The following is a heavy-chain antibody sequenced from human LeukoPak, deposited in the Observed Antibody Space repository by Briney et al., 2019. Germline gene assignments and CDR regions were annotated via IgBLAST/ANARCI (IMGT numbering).Heavy chain of an antibody. J-gene: IGHJ6*02. Sequence: QPGGSLRLSCAASGFTFSNYAMHWVRQAPGKGLEYVSAIISNGGSTYYANSVKGRFTISRDNSKNTLYLQMGSLRAEDMAVYYCARDMGSYYGYYYGMDVWGQGTTVTVSS. CDR2: IISNGGST. CDR3: ARDMGSYYGYYYGMDV. V-gene: IGHV3-64*01. D-gene: IGHD3-10*01. CDR1: GFTFSNYA.